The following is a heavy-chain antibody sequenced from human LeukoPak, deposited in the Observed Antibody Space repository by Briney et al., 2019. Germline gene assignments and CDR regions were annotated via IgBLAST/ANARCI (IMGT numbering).Heavy chain of an antibody. CDR3: ARASSGWYNWFDP. Sequence: PSETLSLTCAVYGGSFSGYYWSWIRQSPGKGLEWIGYIYYSGSTNFNPSLKSRVTISVDTSKNQFSLKLSSVTAADTAVYYCARASSGWYNWFDPWGQGTLVTVSS. CDR2: IYYSGST. V-gene: IGHV4-59*01. J-gene: IGHJ5*02. D-gene: IGHD6-19*01. CDR1: GGSFSGYY.